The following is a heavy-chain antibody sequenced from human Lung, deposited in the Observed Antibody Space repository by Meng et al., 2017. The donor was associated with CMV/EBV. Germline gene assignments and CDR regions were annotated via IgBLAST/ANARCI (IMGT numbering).Heavy chain of an antibody. CDR3: ARGYCSGGSCPVFDP. V-gene: IGHV1-8*01. CDR1: GYTFTSYD. CDR2: MNPNSGNT. J-gene: IGHJ5*02. D-gene: IGHD2-15*01. Sequence: AEVKKPGASVKVSCQSRGYTFTSYDINWVRQATGQGLEWMGWMNPNSGNTGYAQKFQGRVTMTRNTSISTAYMELSSLRSEDTAVYYCARGYCSGGSCPVFDPWGQGTLVTVSS.